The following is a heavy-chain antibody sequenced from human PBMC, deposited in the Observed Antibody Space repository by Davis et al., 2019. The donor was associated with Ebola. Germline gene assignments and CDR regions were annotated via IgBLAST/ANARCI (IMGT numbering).Heavy chain of an antibody. Sequence: MPSETLSLTCTVSGGSISSYYWSWIRQPPGKGLEWIGYIYYSGSTNYNPSLKSRVTISVDTSKNQFSLKLSSVTAADTAVYFCARGLRTLRTYFYYYGLDVWGQGTTVTVSS. V-gene: IGHV4-59*12. J-gene: IGHJ6*02. D-gene: IGHD4-17*01. CDR1: GGSISSYY. CDR3: ARGLRTLRTYFYYYGLDV. CDR2: IYYSGST.